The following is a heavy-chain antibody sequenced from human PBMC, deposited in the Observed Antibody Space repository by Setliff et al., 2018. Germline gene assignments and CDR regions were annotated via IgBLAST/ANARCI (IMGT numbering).Heavy chain of an antibody. J-gene: IGHJ4*02. D-gene: IGHD6-19*01. CDR1: GFTFSSYS. CDR3: ARSLPFASVAGTGCDY. Sequence: PGGSLRLSCAASGFTFSSYSMNWVRQAPGKGLGWVSYISSSSSTIYYADSVKGRFTISRDNAKNSLYLQMNSLRAEDTAVYYCARSLPFASVAGTGCDYWGQGTLVTVSS. CDR2: ISSSSSTI. V-gene: IGHV3-48*01.